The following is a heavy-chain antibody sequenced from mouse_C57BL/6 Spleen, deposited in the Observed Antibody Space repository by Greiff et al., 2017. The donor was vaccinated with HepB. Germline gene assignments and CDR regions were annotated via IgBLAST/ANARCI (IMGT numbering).Heavy chain of an antibody. Sequence: VQLQQPGAELVRPGSSVKLSCKASGYTFTSYWMDWVKQRPGQGLEWIGNIYPSDSETHYNQKFKDKATLTVDKSSSTAYMQLSSLTSGDSAVYYCARGGLRYAMDYWGQGTSVTVSS. CDR3: ARGGLRYAMDY. V-gene: IGHV1-61*01. J-gene: IGHJ4*01. D-gene: IGHD2-4*01. CDR2: IYPSDSET. CDR1: GYTFTSYW.